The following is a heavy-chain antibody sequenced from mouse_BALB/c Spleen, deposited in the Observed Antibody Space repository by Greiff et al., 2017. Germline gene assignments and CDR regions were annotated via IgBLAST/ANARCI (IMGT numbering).Heavy chain of an antibody. CDR2: ISYDGSN. V-gene: IGHV3-6*02. Sequence: ESGPGLVKPSQSLSLTCSVTGYSITSGYYWNWIRQFPGNKLEWMGYISYDGSNNYNPSLKNRISITRDTSKNQFFLKLNSVTTEDTATYYCAREGGNYEGYAMDYWGQGTSVTVSS. D-gene: IGHD2-1*01. CDR3: AREGGNYEGYAMDY. CDR1: GYSITSGYY. J-gene: IGHJ4*01.